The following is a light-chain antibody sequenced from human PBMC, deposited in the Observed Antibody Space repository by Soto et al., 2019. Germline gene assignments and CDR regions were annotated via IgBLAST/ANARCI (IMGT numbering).Light chain of an antibody. J-gene: IGKJ3*01. V-gene: IGKV3-20*01. Sequence: EIVLTQSPGTLSLSPGERATLSCRASQSVSSSYLAWYQQKPGQAPRLLIYGASSRATGIPDRFSGSGSGTDFTLTISRLEPEDFAVYYCQQDGSSPLFTFGPATKVDIK. CDR3: QQDGSSPLFT. CDR2: GAS. CDR1: QSVSSSY.